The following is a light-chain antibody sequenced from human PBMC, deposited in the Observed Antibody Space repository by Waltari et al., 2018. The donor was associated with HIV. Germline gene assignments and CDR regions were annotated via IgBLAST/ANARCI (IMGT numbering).Light chain of an antibody. CDR3: NSYTISSTWM. Sequence: QSALTQPASVSGSPGQSITISCTGTSHNVGTYNCFSWYQHHPGKAPKLIIYDVNSRPSGVSSRFSGSKSGSTASLTIAGLQDEDEAYYYCNSYTISSTWMFGGGTKLTVL. V-gene: IGLV2-14*03. J-gene: IGLJ3*02. CDR1: SHNVGTYNC. CDR2: DVN.